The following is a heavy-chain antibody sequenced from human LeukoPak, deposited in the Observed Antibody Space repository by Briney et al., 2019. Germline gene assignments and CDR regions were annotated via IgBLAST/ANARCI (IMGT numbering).Heavy chain of an antibody. CDR2: INPSGGST. J-gene: IGHJ4*02. V-gene: IGHV1-46*01. D-gene: IGHD5-12*01. CDR1: GGTFSSYA. CDR3: AARPFYSGYDRDFDY. Sequence: ASVKVSCKASGGTFSSYAISWVRQAPGQGLEWMGIINPSGGSTSYAQKFQGRVTMTRDTSTSTVYMELSSLRSEDTAVYYCAARPFYSGYDRDFDYWGQGTLVTVSS.